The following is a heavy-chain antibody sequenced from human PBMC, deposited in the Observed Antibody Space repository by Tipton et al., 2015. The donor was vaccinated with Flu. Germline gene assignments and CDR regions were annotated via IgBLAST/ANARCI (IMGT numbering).Heavy chain of an antibody. J-gene: IGHJ3*01. CDR2: IYPGDSQT. CDR1: GYSFTNHW. Sequence: QLVQSGPEVKKPGESLKISCRGSGYSFTNHWIGWVRQLPGKGLEWMGIIYPGDSQTTYSPSFQGRVTISADMSTSTAHLQWTSLQASDTAMYYCASNVNVFAFDVWGQRTMVTVSS. V-gene: IGHV5-51*03. D-gene: IGHD2-8*01. CDR3: ASNVNVFAFDV.